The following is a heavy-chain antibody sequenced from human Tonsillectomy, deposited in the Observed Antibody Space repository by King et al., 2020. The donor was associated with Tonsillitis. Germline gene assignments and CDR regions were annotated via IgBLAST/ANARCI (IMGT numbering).Heavy chain of an antibody. CDR1: GFIFSSYN. Sequence: VQLVESGGGLVKPGGSLRLSCAASGFIFSSYNMKWVRQAPGKGLEWVSSISNISSYIYYADSVKGRFTIPRDNAKNSLYLQMNSLRAEDTAVYYCARGSSGMDVWGQGTTVTVSS. J-gene: IGHJ6*02. D-gene: IGHD3-10*01. CDR2: ISNISSYI. CDR3: ARGSSGMDV. V-gene: IGHV3-21*01.